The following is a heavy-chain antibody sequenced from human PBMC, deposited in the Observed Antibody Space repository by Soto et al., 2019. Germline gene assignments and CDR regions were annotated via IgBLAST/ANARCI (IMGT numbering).Heavy chain of an antibody. CDR3: AKAYSSGWYEDNWFDP. D-gene: IGHD6-19*01. CDR1: GFTFSSYA. CDR2: ISGSGGST. V-gene: IGHV3-23*01. Sequence: GGSLRLSCAASGFTFSSYAMSWVRQAPGKGLEWVSAISGSGGSTYYADSVKGRFTISRDNSKNTLYLQMNSLRAEDTAVYYCAKAYSSGWYEDNWFDPWGQGTLVTVSS. J-gene: IGHJ5*02.